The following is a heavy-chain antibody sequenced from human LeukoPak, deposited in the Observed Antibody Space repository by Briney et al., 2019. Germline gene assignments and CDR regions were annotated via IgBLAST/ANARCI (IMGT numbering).Heavy chain of an antibody. V-gene: IGHV6-1*01. CDR2: TYYRSKWYS. CDR3: ARMVGLVSDY. D-gene: IGHD3-10*01. J-gene: IGHJ4*02. CDR1: GDSVSSNSAA. Sequence: SRTLSLTCAISGDSVSSNSAAWNWIRQSPSRGLEWLGRTYYRSKWYSYYAPSVKSRITINPDTSKNQFSLQLKSVTPEDTAVYYCARMVGLVSDYWGQGTLVTVSS.